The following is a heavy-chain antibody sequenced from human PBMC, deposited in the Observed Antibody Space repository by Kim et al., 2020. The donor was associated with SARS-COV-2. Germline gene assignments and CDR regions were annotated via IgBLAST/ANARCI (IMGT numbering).Heavy chain of an antibody. V-gene: IGHV1-69*10. CDR3: ATYPSGDGDWVDT. J-gene: IGHJ5*02. CDR1: GGTFSSYA. D-gene: IGHD2-21*01. Sequence: SVKVSCKASGGTFSSYAINWVRQAPGQGLEWMGWIIPILGNANYAQKFQGRVTMTADKSTSTAYMELRSLSSEDTAVYYCATYPSGDGDWVDTRGQG. CDR2: IIPILGNA.